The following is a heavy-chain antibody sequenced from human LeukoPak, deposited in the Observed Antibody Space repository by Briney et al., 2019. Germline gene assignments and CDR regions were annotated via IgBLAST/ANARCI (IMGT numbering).Heavy chain of an antibody. D-gene: IGHD6-13*01. Sequence: PSETLSLTCTVSGGSISSYYWSWIRQPPGKGLEWIGYIYYSGSTNYNPSLKSRVTISVETSKNQFSLNLSSVTVADTAVYYCARGVAASGTPNWFDPWGQGTLVTVSS. CDR1: GGSISSYY. CDR2: IYYSGST. CDR3: ARGVAASGTPNWFDP. V-gene: IGHV4-59*01. J-gene: IGHJ5*02.